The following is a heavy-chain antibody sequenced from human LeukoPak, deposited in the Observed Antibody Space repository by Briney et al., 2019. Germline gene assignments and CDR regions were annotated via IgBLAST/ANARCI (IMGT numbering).Heavy chain of an antibody. CDR3: VRHVGSGSCFDY. Sequence: GSLRLSCAASGFIFSTYNMNWVRQAPGKGLEWIGSIYYSGSTYYNPSLKSRVTISGDTSKNQFSLKLSSVPAADTAVYYCVRHVGSGSCFDYWGQGTLVTVSS. CDR1: GFIFSTYN. J-gene: IGHJ4*02. V-gene: IGHV4-39*01. D-gene: IGHD3-10*01. CDR2: IYYSGST.